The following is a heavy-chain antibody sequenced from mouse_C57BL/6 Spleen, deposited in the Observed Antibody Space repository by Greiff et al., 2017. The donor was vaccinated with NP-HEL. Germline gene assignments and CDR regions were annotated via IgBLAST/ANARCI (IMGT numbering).Heavy chain of an antibody. CDR1: GYSFTGYY. Sequence: EVQLQQSGPELVKPGASVKISCKASGYSFTGYYMNWVKQSPEKSLEWIGEINPSTGGTTYNQKFKAKATLTVDKSSSTAYMQLKSLTSEDSAVYYCALDSSGYVRFAYWGQGTLVTVSA. CDR2: INPSTGGT. J-gene: IGHJ3*01. D-gene: IGHD3-2*02. V-gene: IGHV1-42*01. CDR3: ALDSSGYVRFAY.